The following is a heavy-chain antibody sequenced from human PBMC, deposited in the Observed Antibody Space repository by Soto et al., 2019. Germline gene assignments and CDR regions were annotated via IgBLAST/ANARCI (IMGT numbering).Heavy chain of an antibody. CDR1: GGPINDSSHY. Sequence: SETLSLTCTVSGGPINDSSHYCGWIRQSPGKGLEWMASIYFSRDTYHNPSLKSRVTTSLDTSKNQFSLKLTSVTAADTAVYYCARDKGISVVGFFRTAPYYGLDVWGPGTTVTVSS. CDR3: ARDKGISVVGFFRTAPYYGLDV. D-gene: IGHD6-19*01. J-gene: IGHJ6*02. V-gene: IGHV4-39*02. CDR2: IYFSRDT.